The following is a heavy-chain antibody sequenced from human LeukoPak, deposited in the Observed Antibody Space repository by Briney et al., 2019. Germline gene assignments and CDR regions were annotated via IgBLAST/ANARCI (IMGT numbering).Heavy chain of an antibody. CDR2: IIHSGST. J-gene: IGHJ3*02. V-gene: IGHV4-34*01. Sequence: SETLSLTCAVYGGSFSGPYWSWTRQSPGKGLEWIGEIIHSGSTTYNPSLKSRVTISIDTSKNQFSLKLSSVTAADTAVYYCARGGGDWNDAYQNAFDIWDQGTMGTVSS. CDR1: GGSFSGPY. D-gene: IGHD1-1*01. CDR3: ARGGGDWNDAYQNAFDI.